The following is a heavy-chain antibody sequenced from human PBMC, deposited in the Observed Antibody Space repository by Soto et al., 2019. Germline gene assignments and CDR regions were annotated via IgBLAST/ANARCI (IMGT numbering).Heavy chain of an antibody. V-gene: IGHV3-23*01. Sequence: GGSLRLSCAASGFTFSSYAMSWVRQAPRKGLEWVSAISGSGGSTYYADSVKGRFTISRDNSKNTLYLQMNSLRAEDTAVYYCAKDQAGVPAAIWEYYFDYWGQGTLVTVSS. CDR2: ISGSGGST. J-gene: IGHJ4*02. CDR1: GFTFSSYA. D-gene: IGHD2-2*01. CDR3: AKDQAGVPAAIWEYYFDY.